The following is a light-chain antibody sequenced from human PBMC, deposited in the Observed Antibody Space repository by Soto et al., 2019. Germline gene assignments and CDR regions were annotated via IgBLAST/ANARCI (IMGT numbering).Light chain of an antibody. V-gene: IGKV1-39*01. CDR1: QSISNY. J-gene: IGKJ5*01. CDR2: AAS. Sequence: DIQMTQYKYSLSASVGDRVTITCRPSQSISNYLNWYQQKPGKAPKLLIYAASSLQSGVPSRFSGSGSGTDFTLTISSLQPEDFATYYCQQSYSTPPITFCHVTRLE. CDR3: QQSYSTPPIT.